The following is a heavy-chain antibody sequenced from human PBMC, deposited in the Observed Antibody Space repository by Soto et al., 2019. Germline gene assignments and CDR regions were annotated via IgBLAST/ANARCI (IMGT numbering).Heavy chain of an antibody. CDR1: GFTFSSYA. D-gene: IGHD4-4*01. V-gene: IGHV3-23*01. CDR2: ISGSGGST. J-gene: IGHJ6*02. CDR3: AKDLRPYSNYYYYGMDV. Sequence: LRLSCAACGFTFSSYAMSWVRQAPGKGLEWVSAISGSGGSTYYADSVKGRFTISRDNSKNTLYLQMNSLRAEDTAVYYCAKDLRPYSNYYYYGMDVWGQGTTVTVSS.